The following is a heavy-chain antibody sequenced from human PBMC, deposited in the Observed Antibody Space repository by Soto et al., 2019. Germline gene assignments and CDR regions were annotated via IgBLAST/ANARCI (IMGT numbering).Heavy chain of an antibody. CDR2: IYYSGST. D-gene: IGHD3-10*01. Sequence: QLQLQESGPGLVKPSETLSLTCTVSGGSISSSSYYWGWIRQPPGKGLEWIGSIYYSGSTYYNPSLKSRVTISVDTSKNQFSLKLSSVTAADTAVYYCARMAGRGAKFDYWGQGTLVTVSS. V-gene: IGHV4-39*01. CDR1: GGSISSSSYY. J-gene: IGHJ4*02. CDR3: ARMAGRGAKFDY.